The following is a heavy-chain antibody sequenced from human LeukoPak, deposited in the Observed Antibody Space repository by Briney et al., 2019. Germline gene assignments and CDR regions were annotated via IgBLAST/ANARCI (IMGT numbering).Heavy chain of an antibody. CDR1: GFTLSRYW. Sequence: GGSLRLSCAASGFTLSRYWMSWVRQAPGEGPEWVANIKQDESEKDYADSVRGRFTISRDNAKNSLYLQMNSLRAEDTALYYCATCSGVHHKTFDDWGQGTLVTVSS. CDR2: IKQDESEK. CDR3: ATCSGVHHKTFDD. V-gene: IGHV3-7*03. D-gene: IGHD2-15*01. J-gene: IGHJ4*02.